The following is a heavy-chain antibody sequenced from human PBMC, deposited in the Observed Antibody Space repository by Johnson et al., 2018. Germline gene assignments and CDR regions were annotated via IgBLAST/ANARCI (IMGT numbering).Heavy chain of an antibody. CDR1: AFTFSTYS. J-gene: IGHJ3*02. Sequence: VQLVQSGGGLVQPGGSLRLSCVASAFTFSTYSMNWVRQAPGKRLEWLSYISSSSSSIYYADSVKGRFTIPRDNAKNSLYLQMNSLRAEDTAVYYCARVIRTVGATPIDAFDIWGQGTMVTVSS. V-gene: IGHV3-48*01. CDR2: ISSSSSSI. D-gene: IGHD1-26*01. CDR3: ARVIRTVGATPIDAFDI.